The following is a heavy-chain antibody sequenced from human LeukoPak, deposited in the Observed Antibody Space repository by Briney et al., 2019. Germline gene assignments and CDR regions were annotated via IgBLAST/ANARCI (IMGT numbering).Heavy chain of an antibody. CDR1: GYTFTDYL. J-gene: IGHJ4*02. Sequence: ASVKVSCKASGYTFTDYLLHWVRQAPGQGLEWLGWIDTKSGATKFAQKFQARVTMTSDTSITTAYMDLSSLTSDDTAVYYCVTNDVGLHTCLGYWGQGTLVTVSS. CDR2: IDTKSGAT. V-gene: IGHV1-2*02. D-gene: IGHD1-26*01. CDR3: VTNDVGLHTCLGY.